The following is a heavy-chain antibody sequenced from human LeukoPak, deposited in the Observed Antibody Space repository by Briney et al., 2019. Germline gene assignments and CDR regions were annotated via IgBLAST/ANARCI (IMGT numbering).Heavy chain of an antibody. CDR2: ISSSSSYI. V-gene: IGHV3-21*01. CDR3: AKEGWGNYYFDY. CDR1: GFTFSSYS. J-gene: IGHJ4*02. Sequence: PGGSLRLSCAASGFTFSSYSMNWVRQAPGKGLEWVSSISSSSSYIYYADSVKGRFTISRDNAKNTLYLQMNSLRAEDTAVYYCAKEGWGNYYFDYWGQGTLVTVSS. D-gene: IGHD3-16*01.